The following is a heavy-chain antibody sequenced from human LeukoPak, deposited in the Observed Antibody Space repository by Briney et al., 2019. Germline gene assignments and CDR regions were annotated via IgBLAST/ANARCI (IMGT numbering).Heavy chain of an antibody. D-gene: IGHD4/OR15-4a*01. CDR3: TRNIWCDY. V-gene: IGHV3-49*03. CDR1: GFTLGDYA. J-gene: IGHJ4*02. CDR2: IRSKPYGGTT. Sequence: GGSLRLSWTASGFTLGDYAMSWFRQAPGKGLEWVGFIRSKPYGGTTEYAASVKGRFTISRDESKSIAYLQMHSLKTEDTAVYYCTRNIWCDYWGQGTLVTVSS.